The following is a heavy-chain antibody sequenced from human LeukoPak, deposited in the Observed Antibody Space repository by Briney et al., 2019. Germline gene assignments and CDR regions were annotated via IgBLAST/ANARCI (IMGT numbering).Heavy chain of an antibody. Sequence: GGSLRLSCAASGFTFSSYAMSWVRQAPGKGLEWVSAISGSGGSTYYADSVKGRFTISKDNSRDTLYLQMNSLRAEDTAVYYCAKGYYDYVWGSYYFDYWGQGTLVTVSS. CDR2: ISGSGGST. CDR3: AKGYYDYVWGSYYFDY. J-gene: IGHJ4*02. D-gene: IGHD3-16*01. CDR1: GFTFSSYA. V-gene: IGHV3-23*01.